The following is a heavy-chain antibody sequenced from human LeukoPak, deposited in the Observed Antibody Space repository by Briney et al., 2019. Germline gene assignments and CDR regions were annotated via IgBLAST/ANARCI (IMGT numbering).Heavy chain of an antibody. CDR1: GGSISSYY. CDR3: ATIVVVVAAADKWFDP. J-gene: IGHJ5*02. D-gene: IGHD2-15*01. CDR2: IYYSGST. Sequence: PSETLSLTCTVSGGSISSYYWSWIRQPPGKGLEWIGYIYYSGSTNYNPSLKSRVTISVDTSKNQFSLKLSSVTAADTAVYYCATIVVVVAAADKWFDPWGQGTLVTVSS. V-gene: IGHV4-59*12.